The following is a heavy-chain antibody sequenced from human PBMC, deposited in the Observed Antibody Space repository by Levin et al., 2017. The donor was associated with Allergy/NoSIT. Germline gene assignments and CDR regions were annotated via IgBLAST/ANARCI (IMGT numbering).Heavy chain of an antibody. V-gene: IGHV3-30*18. Sequence: LSLTCAASGFTFSNYGMHWVRQAPDKGLEWVTLISSNENKKYYGDSVKGRFTISRDNSKNTLFLQMNSLRADDTAVYYCVKYLQRSSWGLSASWYFDHWGRGTLVTVSS. CDR3: VKYLQRSSWGLSASWYFDH. CDR2: ISSNENKK. D-gene: IGHD6-13*01. CDR1: GFTFSNYG. J-gene: IGHJ2*01.